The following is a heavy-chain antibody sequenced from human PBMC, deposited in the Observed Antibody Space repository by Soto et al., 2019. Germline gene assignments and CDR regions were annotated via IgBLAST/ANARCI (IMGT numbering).Heavy chain of an antibody. CDR2: ISYDGSNK. CDR3: AEESVEYYFDY. J-gene: IGHJ4*02. Sequence: QVQLVESGGGVVQPGRSLRLSCAASGFTFSIYGMHWVRQAPGKGLEWVAVISYDGSNKYYADSVKGRFTISRDNSKNTLYLQMNSLGGEDAAVYSCAEESVEYYFDYWGQGTLVTVSS. V-gene: IGHV3-30*18. CDR1: GFTFSIYG. D-gene: IGHD3-3*01.